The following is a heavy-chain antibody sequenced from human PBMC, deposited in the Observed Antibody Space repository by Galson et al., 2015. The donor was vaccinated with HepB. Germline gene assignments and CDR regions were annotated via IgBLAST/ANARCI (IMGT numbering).Heavy chain of an antibody. D-gene: IGHD1-1*01. CDR1: GFTLSRHW. J-gene: IGHJ4*02. CDR2: INEDGSLR. CDR3: ARTAATGRGLDN. V-gene: IGHV3-7*03. Sequence: SLRLSCAASGFTLSRHWISWVRQAPGKGLEWVAHINEDGSLRNFVDSVRGRLSISKDDANNSVYMQMNSLRGEDTAVYYCARTAATGRGLDNWGQGPLVIVSS.